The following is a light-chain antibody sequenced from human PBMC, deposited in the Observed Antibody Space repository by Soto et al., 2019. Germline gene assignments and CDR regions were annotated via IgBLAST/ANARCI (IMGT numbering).Light chain of an antibody. V-gene: IGKV3-15*01. CDR2: GAS. J-gene: IGKJ1*01. Sequence: IEMTQSPATLSVSLGERVTLSCWASQSVSSRLAWYQQRPGQAPRLLIYGASSMSTGIPARFSGSGSGTEFTLTISSLLSEDVAVYYCLQYNKSPPWTFGQGTKVEIK. CDR3: LQYNKSPPWT. CDR1: QSVSSR.